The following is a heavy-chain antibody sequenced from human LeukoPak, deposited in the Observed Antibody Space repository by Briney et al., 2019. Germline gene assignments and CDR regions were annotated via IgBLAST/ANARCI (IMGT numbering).Heavy chain of an antibody. J-gene: IGHJ4*02. D-gene: IGHD6-13*01. CDR1: GVSISSDSYY. CDR2: FYTSGTT. Sequence: SETLSLTCTVSGVSISSDSYYWSWIRQPAGKGLEWIGRFYTSGTTNYNPSLKSRVTISVDTSKNQFSLKLRSVTAADTAVYYCASFSSSWYPDYWGQGTLVTVSS. CDR3: ASFSSSWYPDY. V-gene: IGHV4-61*02.